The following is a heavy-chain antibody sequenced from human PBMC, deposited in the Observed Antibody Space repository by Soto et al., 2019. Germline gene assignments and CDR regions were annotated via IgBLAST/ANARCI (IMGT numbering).Heavy chain of an antibody. Sequence: EVQLLESGGGLVQPGGSLRLSCAASGFTFSSYAMSWVRQAPGKGLDWVSAISGSGGTTYTYYADSVKGRFTISRDNSQNTLYLHMNSLRAEDTAVYYCAKGRDYGGNYRDYWGQGTLVTVSS. CDR1: GFTFSSYA. CDR2: ISGSGGTTYT. J-gene: IGHJ4*02. D-gene: IGHD4-17*01. V-gene: IGHV3-23*01. CDR3: AKGRDYGGNYRDY.